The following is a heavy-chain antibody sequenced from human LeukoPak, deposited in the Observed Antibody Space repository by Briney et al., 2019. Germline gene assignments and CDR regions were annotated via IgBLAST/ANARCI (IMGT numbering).Heavy chain of an antibody. CDR1: GGTFSSYD. CDR3: ARAYGGTDAFDI. J-gene: IGHJ3*02. CDR2: IGTAGDT. Sequence: SCKASGGTFSSYDMHWVRQATGKGLEWVSAIGTAGDTYYPGSVKGRFTISRENAKNSLYLQMNSLRAGDTAVYYCARAYGGTDAFDIWGQGTMVTVSS. V-gene: IGHV3-13*01. D-gene: IGHD4-23*01.